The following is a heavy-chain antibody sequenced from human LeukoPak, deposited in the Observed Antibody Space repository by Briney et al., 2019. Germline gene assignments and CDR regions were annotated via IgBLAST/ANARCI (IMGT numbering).Heavy chain of an antibody. CDR3: ARVMSRTVTTIPYYYMDV. J-gene: IGHJ6*03. D-gene: IGHD4-17*01. CDR1: GYTFTGYY. Sequence: GASVKVSCKASGYTFTGYYMHWVRQAPGQGLEWMGWINPNSGGTNYAQKFQGRVTMTRDTSISTAYMELSRLRSDDTAVYYCARVMSRTVTTIPYYYMDVWGKGTTVTISS. V-gene: IGHV1-2*02. CDR2: INPNSGGT.